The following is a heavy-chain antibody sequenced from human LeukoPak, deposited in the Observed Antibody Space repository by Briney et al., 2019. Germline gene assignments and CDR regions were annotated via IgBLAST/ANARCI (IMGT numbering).Heavy chain of an antibody. CDR1: GFTFSSYA. CDR2: ISGSGGST. D-gene: IGHD4-17*01. V-gene: IGHV3-23*01. J-gene: IGHJ4*02. Sequence: GGSLRLSCAASGFTFSSYAMSWVRQAPGKGLEWVSAISGSGGSTYYADSVKGRFTISRDNSKNTLYLQMNSLRAEDTAVYYXXXGDTIYGDYSPRDYWGQGTLVTVSS. CDR3: XXGDTIYGDYSPRDY.